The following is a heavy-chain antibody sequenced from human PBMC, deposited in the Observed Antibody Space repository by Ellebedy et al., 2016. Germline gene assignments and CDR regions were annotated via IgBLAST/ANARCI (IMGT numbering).Heavy chain of an antibody. Sequence: SETLSLXXTVSGGSISSYYWSWIRQPPGKGLEWIGYIYYSGSTNYNPSLKSRVTISVDTSKNQFSLKLSSVTAADTAVYYCARAPHGEEDLMMSFDYWGQGTLVTVSS. CDR3: ARAPHGEEDLMMSFDY. D-gene: IGHD2-8*01. J-gene: IGHJ4*02. CDR2: IYYSGST. V-gene: IGHV4-59*01. CDR1: GGSISSYY.